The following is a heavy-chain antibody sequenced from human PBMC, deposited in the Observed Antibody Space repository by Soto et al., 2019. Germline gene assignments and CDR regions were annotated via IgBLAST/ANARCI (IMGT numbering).Heavy chain of an antibody. D-gene: IGHD5-12*01. CDR1: GDSASSNTAS. V-gene: IGHV6-1*01. J-gene: IGHJ5*02. CDR2: TYSRSKWYN. CDR3: AKGDNLGPKTGYAFDP. Sequence: SQTLSLTCAISGDSASSNTASWNWVRQSSSRGLEWLGRTYSRSKWYNDYAVSVKSRIIINPDTSKNQFSLQLNSVTPEDTAVYYCAKGDNLGPKTGYAFDPWGQGILVTVSS.